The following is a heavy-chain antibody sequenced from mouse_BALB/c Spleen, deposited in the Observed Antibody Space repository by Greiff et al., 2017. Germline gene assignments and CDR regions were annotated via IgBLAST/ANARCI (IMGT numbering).Heavy chain of an antibody. CDR3: ARHTPYGHFDY. V-gene: IGHV5-12-2*01. D-gene: IGHD1-1*02. J-gene: IGHJ2*01. Sequence: EVKLMESGGGLVQPGGSLKLSCAASGFTFSSYTMSWVRQTPEKRLEWVAYISNGGGSTYYPDTVKGRFTITRDNAKNTLYLQMSSLKSEDTAMYYCARHTPYGHFDYWGQGTTRTVSS. CDR1: GFTFSSYT. CDR2: ISNGGGST.